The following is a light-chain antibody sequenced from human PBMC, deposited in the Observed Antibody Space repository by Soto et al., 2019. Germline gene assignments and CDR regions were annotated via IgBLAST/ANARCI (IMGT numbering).Light chain of an antibody. CDR3: SSYTSSSTHV. CDR1: SSDVGAYNF. CDR2: DVS. Sequence: QSALTQPASVSGSPGQSIPISCTGTSSDVGAYNFVSWYQQHPGKVPKLMIFDVSSRPSGVSDRFSGSKSGNTASLTISGLQAEDEGDYYSSSYTSSSTHVFGSGTKVTVL. V-gene: IGLV2-14*03. J-gene: IGLJ1*01.